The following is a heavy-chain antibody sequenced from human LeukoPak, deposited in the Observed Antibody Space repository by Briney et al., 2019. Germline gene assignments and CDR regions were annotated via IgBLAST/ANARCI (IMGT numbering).Heavy chain of an antibody. V-gene: IGHV3-30-3*01. D-gene: IGHD2-15*01. CDR1: GFTFRDYW. J-gene: IGHJ4*02. Sequence: GGSLRLSCAASGFTFRDYWMIWVRQAPGKGLEWVAFISYDGSVQSYADSVKGRFTLSRDNSKNTLYLQMNSLRADDTAIYFCARDMSEKYSVDYWGQGTLVTVSS. CDR2: ISYDGSVQ. CDR3: ARDMSEKYSVDY.